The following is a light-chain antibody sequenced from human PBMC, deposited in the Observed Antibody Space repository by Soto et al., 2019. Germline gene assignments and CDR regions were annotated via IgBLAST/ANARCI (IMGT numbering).Light chain of an antibody. CDR2: DVS. CDR1: QSVSSN. Sequence: EIVMTQSPATLSVSPGERATLSCRASQSVSSNFAWYQQRPAQAPRLLIYDVSTRATGVPTRFSGSGSGTEFTLTISCLQSEDFAVYYCQQYHDWPLTFGGGTRVEIK. CDR3: QQYHDWPLT. V-gene: IGKV3D-15*01. J-gene: IGKJ4*01.